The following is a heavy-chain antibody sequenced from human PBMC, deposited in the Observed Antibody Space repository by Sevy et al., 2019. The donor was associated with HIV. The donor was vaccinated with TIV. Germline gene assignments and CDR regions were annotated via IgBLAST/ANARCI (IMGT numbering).Heavy chain of an antibody. CDR2: FYTSGGT. D-gene: IGHD2-2*01. Sequence: SETLFLTCTVSGGSISSGNYYWSWIRQPAGKGLEWIGRFYTSGGTNYNPSLKSRVTISVDTSKNQFSLKLSSVTAADTAVYYCARESGDCSSTSCYEGVFDYWGQGTLVTVSS. CDR1: GGSISSGNYY. J-gene: IGHJ4*02. V-gene: IGHV4-61*02. CDR3: ARESGDCSSTSCYEGVFDY.